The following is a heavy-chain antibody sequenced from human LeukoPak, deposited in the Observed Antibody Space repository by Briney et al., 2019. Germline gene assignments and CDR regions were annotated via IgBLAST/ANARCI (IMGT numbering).Heavy chain of an antibody. CDR1: GGSFSGYY. Sequence: SETLSLTCAVYGGSFSGYYWSWIRQPPGKGLEWIGEINHSGSTNYNPSLKSRVTISVDTSKNQFSLKLSSVTAADTAVYYCASSSSGWFWNYWGQGTLVTVSS. CDR2: INHSGST. CDR3: ASSSSGWFWNY. D-gene: IGHD6-19*01. J-gene: IGHJ4*02. V-gene: IGHV4-34*01.